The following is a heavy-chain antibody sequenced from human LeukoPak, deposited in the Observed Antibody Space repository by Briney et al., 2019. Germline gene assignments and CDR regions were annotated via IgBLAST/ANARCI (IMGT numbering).Heavy chain of an antibody. J-gene: IGHJ4*02. D-gene: IGHD6-13*01. CDR3: ARGFRSWYSDLFDY. CDR1: GGSISSSSYY. CDR2: MYYSGTT. V-gene: IGHV4-39*01. Sequence: SETLSLTCTVSGGSISSSSYYWGWIRQPPGKGLEWIGSMYYSGTTYYNPSLKSRVTISVDTSKNQFSLKLSSVTAADTAVYYCARGFRSWYSDLFDYWGQGTLVTVSS.